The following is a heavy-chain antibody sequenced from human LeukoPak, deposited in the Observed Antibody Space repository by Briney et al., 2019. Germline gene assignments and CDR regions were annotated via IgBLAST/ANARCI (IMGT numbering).Heavy chain of an antibody. J-gene: IGHJ6*02. D-gene: IGHD2-8*02. V-gene: IGHV3-23*01. CDR2: ISGSGGST. CDR3: AKAWWSKPYYYGMDV. CDR1: GFTFSSYA. Sequence: GGSLRLSCAASGFTFSSYAMSWVRQAPGKGLEWVSAISGSGGSTYYAYSVKGRFTISRDNSKNTLYLQMNSLRAEDTAVYYCAKAWWSKPYYYGMDVWGQGTTVTVSS.